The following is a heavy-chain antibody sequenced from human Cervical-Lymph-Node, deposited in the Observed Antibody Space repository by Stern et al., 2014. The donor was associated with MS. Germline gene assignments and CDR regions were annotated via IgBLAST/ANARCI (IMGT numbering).Heavy chain of an antibody. CDR1: GYTFTSYD. V-gene: IGHV1-8*01. CDR2: MNPNSGNT. J-gene: IGHJ4*02. CDR3: ARVLNFGGATGY. Sequence: QVQLVQSGAEVKKPGASVKVSCKASGYTFTSYDINWVRQATGQGLEWMGWMNPNSGNTGYAQQFQGRVTMSRNTSVNTAYMELSSLRSDDTAVYYCARVLNFGGATGYWGQGTLVTVSS. D-gene: IGHD3-16*01.